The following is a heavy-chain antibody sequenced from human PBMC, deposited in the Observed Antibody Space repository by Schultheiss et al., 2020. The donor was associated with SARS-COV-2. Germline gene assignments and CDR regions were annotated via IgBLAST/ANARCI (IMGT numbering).Heavy chain of an antibody. CDR2: ISYDGSNK. CDR1: GFTFSSYA. Sequence: GGSLRLSCAASGFTFSSYAMHWVRQAPGKGLEWVAVISYDGSNKYYADSVKGRFTISRDNSKNTLYLQMNSLRAEDTAVYYCARDPNGRWDFWSGYKGDAFDIWGQGTMVTVSS. V-gene: IGHV3-30*07. J-gene: IGHJ3*02. D-gene: IGHD3-3*01. CDR3: ARDPNGRWDFWSGYKGDAFDI.